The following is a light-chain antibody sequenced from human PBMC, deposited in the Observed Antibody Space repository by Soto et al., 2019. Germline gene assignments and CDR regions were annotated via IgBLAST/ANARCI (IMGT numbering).Light chain of an antibody. CDR1: SSNIGAGYD. J-gene: IGLJ2*01. V-gene: IGLV1-40*01. CDR2: GNI. CDR3: SSYTDTNSVV. Sequence: QSVLTQPPSVSGAPGQRVTISCTGSSSNIGAGYDVHWYQQRPGTAPKLLIFGNINRPSGVPDRFSGSKSGTSASLAITGLQAEDEATYHCSSYTDTNSVVFGGGTKLTVL.